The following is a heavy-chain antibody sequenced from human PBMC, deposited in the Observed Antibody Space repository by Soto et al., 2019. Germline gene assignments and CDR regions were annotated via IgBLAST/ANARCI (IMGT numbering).Heavy chain of an antibody. CDR3: ARGGDILTGYYTLDY. CDR1: GFTFSDYY. J-gene: IGHJ4*02. Sequence: QVQLVESGGGLVKPGGSLRLSCAASGFTFSDYYMSWIRQAPGKGLEWVSYISSSSSYTNYADSLKGRFTMSRDNAKNSLYLQMNSLRAEDTAVYYCARGGDILTGYYTLDYWGQGTLVTVSS. V-gene: IGHV3-11*05. CDR2: ISSSSSYT. D-gene: IGHD3-9*01.